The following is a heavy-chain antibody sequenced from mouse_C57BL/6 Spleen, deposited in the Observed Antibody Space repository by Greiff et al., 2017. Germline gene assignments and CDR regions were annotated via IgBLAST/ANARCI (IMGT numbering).Heavy chain of an antibody. CDR2: IYPSDSET. Sequence: QVQLQQPGAELVRPGSSVKLSCKASGCTFTSYWMDWVKQRPGQGLEWIGNIYPSDSETHYNQKFKDKATLTVDKSSSTAYMQLSSLTSEDSAVYYCARRWLRRGDWYFDVWGTGTTVTVSS. CDR1: GCTFTSYW. D-gene: IGHD2-2*01. V-gene: IGHV1-61*01. J-gene: IGHJ1*03. CDR3: ARRWLRRGDWYFDV.